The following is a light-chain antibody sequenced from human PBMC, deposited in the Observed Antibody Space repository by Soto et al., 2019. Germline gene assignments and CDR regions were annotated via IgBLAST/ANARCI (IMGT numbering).Light chain of an antibody. CDR2: WAS. V-gene: IGKV4-1*01. CDR1: QTLLFSSHNKTF. CDR3: QQYFSSPLT. J-gene: IGKJ4*01. Sequence: DIVMTQSPDSLAVSLGERATIYCKSSQTLLFSSHNKTFFAWYQQKPGQPPKLLVHWASTRESGVPDRFSGSGSETDFTLTITSRQAADVAVYYCQQYFSSPLTCGGGTKVQIK.